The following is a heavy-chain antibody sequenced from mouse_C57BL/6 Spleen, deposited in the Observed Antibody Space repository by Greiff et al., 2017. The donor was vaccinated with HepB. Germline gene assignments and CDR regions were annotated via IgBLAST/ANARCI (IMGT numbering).Heavy chain of an antibody. CDR1: GFTFSDYY. J-gene: IGHJ4*01. CDR2: ISNGGGST. CDR3: ARGMGIYAMDY. Sequence: DVMLVESGGGLVQPGGSLKLSCAASGFTFSDYYMYWVRQTPEKRLEWVAYISNGGGSTYYPDTVKGRFTISRDNAKNTLYLQMSRLKSEDTAMYYCARGMGIYAMDYWGQGTSVTVSS. V-gene: IGHV5-12*01. D-gene: IGHD2-3*01.